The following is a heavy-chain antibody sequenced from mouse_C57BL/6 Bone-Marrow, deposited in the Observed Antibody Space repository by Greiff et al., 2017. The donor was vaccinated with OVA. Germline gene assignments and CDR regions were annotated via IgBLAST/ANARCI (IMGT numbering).Heavy chain of an antibody. D-gene: IGHD1-1*01. J-gene: IGHJ3*01. Sequence: QLQQPGAELVMPGASVKLSCKASGYTFTSYWMHWVKQRPGQGLEWIGEIDPSDSYTNYNQKFKGKSTLTVDKSSSTAYMQLSSLTSEDSAVYYCARGDYYYYGSSPWFAYWGQGTLVTVSA. CDR3: ARGDYYYYGSSPWFAY. CDR2: IDPSDSYT. V-gene: IGHV1-69*01. CDR1: GYTFTSYW.